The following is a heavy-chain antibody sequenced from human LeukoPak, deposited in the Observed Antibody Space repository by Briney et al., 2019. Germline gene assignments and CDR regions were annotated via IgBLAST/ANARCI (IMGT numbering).Heavy chain of an antibody. Sequence: GGSLRLSCASSGFTFSVYGMNWVRQAPGKGLEWVSYISSSSNSIYYADSVKGRFTISRENAKNSLYLQTNSLRAEDTAVYYCARDSAGYYDFWSGYGYYYYYMDVWGKGTTVTVSS. J-gene: IGHJ6*03. V-gene: IGHV3-48*04. D-gene: IGHD3-3*01. CDR3: ARDSAGYYDFWSGYGYYYYYMDV. CDR1: GFTFSVYG. CDR2: ISSSSNSI.